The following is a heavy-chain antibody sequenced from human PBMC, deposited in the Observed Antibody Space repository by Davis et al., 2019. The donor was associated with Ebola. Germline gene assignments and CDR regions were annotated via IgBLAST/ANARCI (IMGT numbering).Heavy chain of an antibody. CDR3: ARYSVTTRVVSWFDP. V-gene: IGHV1-46*01. Sequence: ASVKVSCKASGYTFTSYYMHWVRQAPGQGLEWMGIINPSGGSTSYAQKFQGRVTMTRDTSTSTVYMELSSLRSEDTAVYYCARYSVTTRVVSWFDPWGQGTLVTVSS. CDR2: INPSGGST. CDR1: GYTFTSYY. D-gene: IGHD4-17*01. J-gene: IGHJ5*02.